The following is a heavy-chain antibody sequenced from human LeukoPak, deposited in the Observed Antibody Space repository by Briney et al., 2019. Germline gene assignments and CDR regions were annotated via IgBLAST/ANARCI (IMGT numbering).Heavy chain of an antibody. D-gene: IGHD3-16*01. CDR3: ARDLGLGAFDI. CDR2: ISSSSSYI. Sequence: GGSLRLSCAASGFTFSGYSMNWVRQAPGKGLEWVSSISSSSSYIYYADSVKGRFTISRDNAKNSLYLQMNSLRAEDTAVYYCARDLGLGAFDIWGQGTMVTVSS. J-gene: IGHJ3*02. V-gene: IGHV3-21*01. CDR1: GFTFSGYS.